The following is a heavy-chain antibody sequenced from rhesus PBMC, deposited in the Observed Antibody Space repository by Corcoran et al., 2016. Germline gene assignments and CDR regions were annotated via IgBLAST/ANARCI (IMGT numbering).Heavy chain of an antibody. CDR1: GGSISSSNW. CDR2: IYGSGGST. CDR3: ARYEDIAAAGRFDV. V-gene: IGHV4-93*02. Sequence: QVQLQESGPAVVKPSETLSLTCAVSGGSISSSNWWSWIRTDHGKGLEWIGGIYGSGGSTEYNPSLKIRVTISIDTAKNQFSLKLSSVTAADTAVYYCARYEDIAAAGRFDVWGPGVLVTVSS. J-gene: IGHJ5-1*01. D-gene: IGHD6-25*01.